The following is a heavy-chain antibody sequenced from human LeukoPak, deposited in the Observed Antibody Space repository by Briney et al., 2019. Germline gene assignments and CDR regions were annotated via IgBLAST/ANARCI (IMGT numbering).Heavy chain of an antibody. D-gene: IGHD3-22*01. CDR3: AREDFYDSGSNDY. Sequence: GASVKVSCKASGYSFTNYDINWVRQATGQGLAWMGWMNPNSGITAYAQKFQGRVTITRNTSISTAYMELSSLRSEDTAVYYCAREDFYDSGSNDYWGQGTLVTVSS. CDR2: MNPNSGIT. J-gene: IGHJ4*02. CDR1: GYSFTNYD. V-gene: IGHV1-8*03.